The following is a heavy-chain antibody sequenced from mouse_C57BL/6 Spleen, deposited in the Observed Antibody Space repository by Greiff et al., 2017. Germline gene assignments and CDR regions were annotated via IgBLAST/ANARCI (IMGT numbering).Heavy chain of an antibody. CDR1: GYTFTDYY. CDR3: ARGGSYWYFDV. Sequence: VQLQQSGPELVKPGASVKISCKASGYTFTDYYMNWVKQSHGKSLEWIGDINPNNGGTSYNQKFKGKATLTVDKSSSTAYMELRSLTAEDSAVYYCARGGSYWYFDVWGTGTTVTVSS. J-gene: IGHJ1*03. V-gene: IGHV1-26*01. CDR2: INPNNGGT.